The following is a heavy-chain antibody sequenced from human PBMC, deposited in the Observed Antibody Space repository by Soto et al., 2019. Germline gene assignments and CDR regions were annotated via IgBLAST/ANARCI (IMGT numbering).Heavy chain of an antibody. J-gene: IGHJ2*01. Sequence: QDQLVQSGAEVKKPGSSVKVSCKASGGTFSSHTFSWVRQAPGQGLEWMGRIIPALGTATYGQKFQGRVTITADESATTVYMELNSLRSEDTAVYYCARPDFGDYWYFDLWGRGTLVTVSS. CDR1: GGTFSSHT. V-gene: IGHV1-69*08. CDR2: IIPALGTA. CDR3: ARPDFGDYWYFDL. D-gene: IGHD4-17*01.